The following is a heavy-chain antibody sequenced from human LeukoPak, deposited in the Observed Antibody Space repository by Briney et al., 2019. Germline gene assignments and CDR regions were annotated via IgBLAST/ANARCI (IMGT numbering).Heavy chain of an antibody. J-gene: IGHJ3*02. CDR3: ARAVFAFDI. Sequence: KAPETLSLTCTVSGASISIGSYYWSWIRQPPGKGLEWIGYFHYSRSTNYNPSLKSRVAISIDTSKNQFALKLSSVTAADTAVYYCARAVFAFDIWGQGTMVAVSP. D-gene: IGHD3-16*01. V-gene: IGHV4-61*01. CDR2: FHYSRST. CDR1: GASISIGSYY.